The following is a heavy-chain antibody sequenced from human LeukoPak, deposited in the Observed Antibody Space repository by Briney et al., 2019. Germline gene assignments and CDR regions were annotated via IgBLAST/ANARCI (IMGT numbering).Heavy chain of an antibody. V-gene: IGHV1-69*04. CDR1: GGTFSSYA. J-gene: IGHJ4*02. Sequence: ASVKVSCKASGGTFSSYAISWVRQAPGQGLEWMGRIIPILGIANYAQKFQGRVTITADKSTSTAYMELSSLRSEDTAVYYCARDRKPGIAADSSFDYWGQGTLVTVSS. CDR3: ARDRKPGIAADSSFDY. CDR2: IIPILGIA. D-gene: IGHD6-13*01.